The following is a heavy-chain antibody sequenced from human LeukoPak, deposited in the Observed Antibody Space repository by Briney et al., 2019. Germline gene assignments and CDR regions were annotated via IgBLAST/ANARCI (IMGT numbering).Heavy chain of an antibody. CDR3: AKGFKMATELNY. CDR2: IRYDGSNK. J-gene: IGHJ4*02. CDR1: GFTFSSYG. V-gene: IGHV3-30*02. D-gene: IGHD5-24*01. Sequence: GGSLRLSCAASGFTFSSYGMHWVRQAPGKGLEWVAFIRYDGSNKYYADSVKGRFTISRDNSKNTLYLQMNSLRAEDTAVYYCAKGFKMATELNYWGQGTRVTVSS.